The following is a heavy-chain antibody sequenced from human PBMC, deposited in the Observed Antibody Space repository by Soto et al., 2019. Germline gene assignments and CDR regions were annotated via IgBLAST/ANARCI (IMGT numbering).Heavy chain of an antibody. CDR2: ISYDGSNK. CDR1: GFTFSSYG. CDR3: ARQVFDI. V-gene: IGHV3-30*03. J-gene: IGHJ3*02. Sequence: QVQLVESGGVVVQPGRSLRLSCAASGFTFSSYGMHWVRQAPDKGLEWVAVISYDGSNKYYADSVKGRFTISRDNSKNTLYLQMNSLRAEDTAVYYCARQVFDIWGQGTMVTVSS.